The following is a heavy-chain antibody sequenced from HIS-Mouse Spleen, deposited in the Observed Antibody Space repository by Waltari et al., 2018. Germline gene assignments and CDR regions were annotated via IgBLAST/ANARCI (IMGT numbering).Heavy chain of an antibody. CDR3: TLRLAD. J-gene: IGHJ4*02. D-gene: IGHD6-6*01. CDR2: IKSKTDGGTT. CDR1: GFTFSNDG. Sequence: EVQLVGSGGGVVKPGGPLGLACAGCGFTFSNDGMSWVRQAPGKGLEWVGRIKSKTDGGTTDYAAPVKGRFTISRDDSKHTLYLQMNSLKTEDTAVYYCTLRLADWGQGTLVTVSS. V-gene: IGHV3-15*01.